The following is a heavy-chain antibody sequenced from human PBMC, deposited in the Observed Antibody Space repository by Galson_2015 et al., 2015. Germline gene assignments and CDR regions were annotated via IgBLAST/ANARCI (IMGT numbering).Heavy chain of an antibody. CDR3: ARYSSSWYTQGYYYGMDV. CDR2: MNPNSGNT. Sequence: SVKVSCKASGYTFTSYDINWVRQATGQGLEWMGWMNPNSGNTGYAQKFQGRVTMTRNTSISTAYMELSSLRFEDTAVYYCARYSSSWYTQGYYYGMDVWGQGTTVTVSS. CDR1: GYTFTSYD. J-gene: IGHJ6*02. D-gene: IGHD6-13*01. V-gene: IGHV1-8*01.